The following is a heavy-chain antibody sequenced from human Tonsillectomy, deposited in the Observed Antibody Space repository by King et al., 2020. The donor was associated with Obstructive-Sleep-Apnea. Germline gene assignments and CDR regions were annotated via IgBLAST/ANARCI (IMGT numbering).Heavy chain of an antibody. Sequence: QLQESGPGLVKPSETLSLTCNVSGGSISSSSYYWGWIRQPPGTGLEWIGSIYYSGSTYYNPSLKSRVTISVDTSKNQFSLKLSSVTAADTAVYYCARREEKYSSSWGRDYWGQGTLVTVSS. D-gene: IGHD6-13*01. J-gene: IGHJ4*02. CDR3: ARREEKYSSSWGRDY. CDR2: IYYSGST. V-gene: IGHV4-39*07. CDR1: GGSISSSSYY.